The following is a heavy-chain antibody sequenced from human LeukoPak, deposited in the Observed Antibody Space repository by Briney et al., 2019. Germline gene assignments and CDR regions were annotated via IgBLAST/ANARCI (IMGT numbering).Heavy chain of an antibody. CDR1: GFTFSSYW. J-gene: IGHJ4*02. V-gene: IGHV3-7*01. Sequence: PGGSLRLSCAVSGFTFSSYWMSWVRQAPGKGPEWVASIKQDGSEKYYVDSVKGRFTISRDNAKNSLYLQMNSLRAEDTAVYYCARLAQIQLWLGDYDYWGQGTLVTFSS. D-gene: IGHD5-18*01. CDR3: ARLAQIQLWLGDYDY. CDR2: IKQDGSEK.